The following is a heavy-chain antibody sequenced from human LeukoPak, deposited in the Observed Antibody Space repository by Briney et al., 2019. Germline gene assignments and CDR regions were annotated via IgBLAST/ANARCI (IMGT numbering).Heavy chain of an antibody. CDR3: ARGPPESSSSDY. D-gene: IGHD6-13*01. J-gene: IGHJ4*02. V-gene: IGHV1-8*01. CDR1: GYTFTSYD. CDR2: MNPKSANT. Sequence: ASVKVSCKASGYTFTSYDINWVRQAPGQGIEWMGWMNPKSANTGYAQKFQGRVTMTRNTSISTAYMEVTSLRSEDTAVCYCARGPPESSSSDYWGKGTLVTVSS.